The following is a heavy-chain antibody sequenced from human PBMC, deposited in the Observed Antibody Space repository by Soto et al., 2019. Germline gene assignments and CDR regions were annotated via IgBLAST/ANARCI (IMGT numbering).Heavy chain of an antibody. Sequence: SLACAVYGLSCIGCNFTWFLQPPDRGLEWIGEINHRGNTNYNPSLKSRVTITVDTSKNQFSLKLTSVTAADTAVYYCARQEVPQWFTKGYYGMDVWDQGTTVTVSS. CDR3: ARQEVPQWFTKGYYGMDV. CDR2: INHRGNT. D-gene: IGHD2-8*01. J-gene: IGHJ6*02. CDR1: GLSCIGCN. V-gene: IGHV4-34*01.